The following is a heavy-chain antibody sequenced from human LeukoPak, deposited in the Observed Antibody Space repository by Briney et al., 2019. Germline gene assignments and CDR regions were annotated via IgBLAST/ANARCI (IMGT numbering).Heavy chain of an antibody. CDR1: GFTFSSYA. CDR2: ISGSGAST. Sequence: PGGSLRLSCAASGFTFSSYAMSWVRQAPGKGLEWVSTISGSGASTYYADSMKGRFTISRDNSKNTLHLQMNSLRAEDTAVYYCAKSRIVLVHYFDYWGQGTLVTVSS. CDR3: AKSRIVLVHYFDY. J-gene: IGHJ4*02. D-gene: IGHD1-26*01. V-gene: IGHV3-23*01.